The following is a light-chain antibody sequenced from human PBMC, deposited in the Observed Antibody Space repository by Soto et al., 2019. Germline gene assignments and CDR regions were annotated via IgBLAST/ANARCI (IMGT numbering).Light chain of an antibody. CDR1: SSDVGGYNY. CDR2: EVS. V-gene: IGLV2-8*01. Sequence: QSALTQPPSASGSPGQSVTISCTGTSSDVGGYNYVSWYQQHPGKAPKVMVSEVSKRPSGVPDRFSGSKSGNTASLTVSGLQADDEADYYCSSYAGSNNWVFGGGTKLTVL. CDR3: SSYAGSNNWV. J-gene: IGLJ3*02.